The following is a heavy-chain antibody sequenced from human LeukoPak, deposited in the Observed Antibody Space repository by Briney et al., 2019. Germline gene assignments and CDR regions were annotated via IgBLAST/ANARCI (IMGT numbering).Heavy chain of an antibody. Sequence: PGGPLRLSCAASGFTFSSYAMSWVRQAPGKGLEWVSAISGSGGSTYYADSVKGRFTISRDNSKNTLYLQMNSLRAEDTAVYYCAKAPSYSSGWYLDYWGQGTLVTVSS. D-gene: IGHD6-19*01. CDR2: ISGSGGST. CDR1: GFTFSSYA. CDR3: AKAPSYSSGWYLDY. J-gene: IGHJ4*02. V-gene: IGHV3-23*01.